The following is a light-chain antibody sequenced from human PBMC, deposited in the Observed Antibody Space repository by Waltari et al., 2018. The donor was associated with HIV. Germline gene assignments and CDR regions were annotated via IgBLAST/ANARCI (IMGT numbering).Light chain of an antibody. Sequence: EIVLTQSPATLSLSPGERATLSCRASQSVSSYLAWYQHKPGQAPRLLIYDASNRATGIPARFSGRGSGTDFTLTISSLEPEDFAVYYCQQRSNWHGEFTFGPGTKVDIK. CDR2: DAS. CDR3: QQRSNWHGEFT. V-gene: IGKV3-11*01. J-gene: IGKJ3*01. CDR1: QSVSSY.